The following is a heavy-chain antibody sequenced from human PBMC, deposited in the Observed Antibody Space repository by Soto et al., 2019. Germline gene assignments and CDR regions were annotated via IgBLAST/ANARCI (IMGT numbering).Heavy chain of an antibody. Sequence: GGSLRLSCAASGFTFSSYAMHWVRQAPGKGLEWVAVISYDGSNKYYADPVKGRFTISRDNSKNTLYLHMNSLRAEDTAVYHCARAYSYGHDFDYWGQGTLVTVSS. J-gene: IGHJ4*02. CDR2: ISYDGSNK. CDR3: ARAYSYGHDFDY. CDR1: GFTFSSYA. V-gene: IGHV3-30-3*01. D-gene: IGHD5-18*01.